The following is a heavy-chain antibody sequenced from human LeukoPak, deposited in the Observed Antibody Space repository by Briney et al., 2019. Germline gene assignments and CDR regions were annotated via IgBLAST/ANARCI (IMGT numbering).Heavy chain of an antibody. J-gene: IGHJ4*02. CDR3: AKERGSSGYFDY. D-gene: IGHD6-6*01. Sequence: GGSLRLSCAASGFTFDDYTMHWVRQAPGKGLECVSLISWNGVSTYYADSVKGRFTISRDNSKNSLYLQMNSLRTEDTALYYCAKERGSSGYFDYWGQGTLVTVSS. CDR2: ISWNGVST. CDR1: GFTFDDYT. V-gene: IGHV3-43*01.